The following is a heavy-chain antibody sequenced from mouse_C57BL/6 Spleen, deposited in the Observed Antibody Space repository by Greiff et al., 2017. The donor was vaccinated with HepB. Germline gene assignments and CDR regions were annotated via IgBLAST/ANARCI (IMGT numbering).Heavy chain of an antibody. V-gene: IGHV1-50*01. CDR3: ARRREGYFFAF. J-gene: IGHJ3*01. Sequence: VQLQQPGAELVKPGASVKLSCKASGFTFTSYWMQWVKQRPGQGLEWIGEIDTSASYTNYNHTVKGKVTLTIDTSSSTAYMQLISLASEDSAFYYWARRREGYFFAFGGQRTLVTVSA. CDR2: IDTSASYT. CDR1: GFTFTSYW. D-gene: IGHD2-3*01.